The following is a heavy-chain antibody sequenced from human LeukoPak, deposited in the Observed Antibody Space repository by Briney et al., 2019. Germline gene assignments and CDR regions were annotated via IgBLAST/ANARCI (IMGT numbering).Heavy chain of an antibody. Sequence: VASVKVSCEASGYTFTGYYIHWVRQAPGQGLEWMGWINPNSGGTNYAQKFQGRVTMTIDTSISSAYMEVKSLRSDDTAVYYCATILGGSSLAYPDCWGQGTLVTVSS. V-gene: IGHV1-2*02. CDR1: GYTFTGYY. CDR3: ATILGGSSLAYPDC. D-gene: IGHD1-26*01. J-gene: IGHJ4*02. CDR2: INPNSGGT.